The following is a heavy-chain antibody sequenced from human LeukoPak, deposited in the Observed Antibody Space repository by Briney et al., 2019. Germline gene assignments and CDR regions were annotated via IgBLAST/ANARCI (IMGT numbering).Heavy chain of an antibody. CDR2: IYHSGST. D-gene: IGHD1-26*01. Sequence: SQTLSLTCAVSGGSISSGGYSWSWIRQPPGKGLEWIGYIYHSGSTYYNPSLKSRVTISVDRSKNQFSLKLSSVTAADTAVYYCASAQWELLQFDYWGQGTLVTVSS. CDR3: ASAQWELLQFDY. J-gene: IGHJ4*02. V-gene: IGHV4-30-2*01. CDR1: GGSISSGGYS.